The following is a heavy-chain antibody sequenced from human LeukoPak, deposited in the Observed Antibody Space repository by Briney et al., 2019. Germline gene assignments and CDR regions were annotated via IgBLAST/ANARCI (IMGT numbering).Heavy chain of an antibody. Sequence: ASVKVSCKASGYTFTGYYMHWVRQAPGQGLEWLGWINPNSGGTNYAQKFQGRVTMTRDTSISTAYMELSRLRSDDTAVYYCARDPEQQLAYFDYWGQGTLVTVSS. CDR2: INPNSGGT. D-gene: IGHD6-13*01. J-gene: IGHJ4*02. CDR3: ARDPEQQLAYFDY. V-gene: IGHV1-2*02. CDR1: GYTFTGYY.